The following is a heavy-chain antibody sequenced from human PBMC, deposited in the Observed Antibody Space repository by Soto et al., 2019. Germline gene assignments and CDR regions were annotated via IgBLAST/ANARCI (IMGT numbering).Heavy chain of an antibody. CDR3: AREGPGGRPVYSGYDFLAVAGLDP. CDR2: INPIGGSP. CDR1: GYTFTSYY. V-gene: IGHV1-46*01. Sequence: QVQLVQSGAEVKKPGASVKVSCKASGYTFTSYYMHWVRQAPGQGLEWMGIINPIGGSPSYAKKFQGRVTMTRDTSTSTVYMELSSLRSEDTAVYYCAREGPGGRPVYSGYDFLAVAGLDPWGQGTLVTVSS. D-gene: IGHD5-12*01. J-gene: IGHJ5*02.